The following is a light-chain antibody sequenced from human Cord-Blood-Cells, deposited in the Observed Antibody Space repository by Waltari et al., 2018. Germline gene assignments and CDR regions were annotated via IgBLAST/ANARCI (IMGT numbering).Light chain of an antibody. CDR2: AAS. Sequence: DIQMTQSPSSLSASVGDRVTITFRASQTISNYLNWYQQKPGKAPKLRIYAASSLQSGVPSRFSGSGSGTDFTLTISSLRPEEFATDYCQQSYSTPLTFGGGTKVEIK. V-gene: IGKV1-39*01. J-gene: IGKJ4*01. CDR1: QTISNY. CDR3: QQSYSTPLT.